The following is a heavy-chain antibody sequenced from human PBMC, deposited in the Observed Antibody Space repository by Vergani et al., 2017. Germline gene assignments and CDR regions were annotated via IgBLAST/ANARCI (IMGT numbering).Heavy chain of an antibody. V-gene: IGHV3-21*01. Sequence: EVQLVESGGGLVKPGGSLRLSCAASGFTFSSYSMNWVRQAPGKGLEWVSSISSSSSYIYYADSVKGRFTISRDNAKNSLYLQMNSLRAEDTAVYYCARGGYGDYDYYYGMDVWGQGTTVTVSS. CDR2: ISSSSSYI. J-gene: IGHJ6*02. CDR1: GFTFSSYS. CDR3: ARGGYGDYDYYYGMDV. D-gene: IGHD4-17*01.